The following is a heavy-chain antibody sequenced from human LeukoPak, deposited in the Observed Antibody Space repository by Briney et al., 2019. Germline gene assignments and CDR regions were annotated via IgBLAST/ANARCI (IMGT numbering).Heavy chain of an antibody. CDR1: GYSFTSYW. V-gene: IGHV5-51*01. J-gene: IGHJ4*02. CDR3: ARRGNDYGDYLGY. D-gene: IGHD3-16*01. Sequence: GESLKISCKGSGYSFTSYWIGWVRQMPGKGLEWMGIIYPGDSGTRYSPSFQGQVTISADKSISTACLQWSSLEASDTAIYYCARRGNDYGDYLGYWGQGTLVTVSS. CDR2: IYPGDSGT.